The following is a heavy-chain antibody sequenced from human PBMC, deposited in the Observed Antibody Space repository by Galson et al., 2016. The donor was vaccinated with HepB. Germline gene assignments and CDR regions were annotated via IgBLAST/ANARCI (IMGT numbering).Heavy chain of an antibody. Sequence: SLRLSCAVSGFAVRSNFMAWVRQAPGRGLEWVSLIYSGGSTYYADSVRGRFTISRDISKNTLFLEMLNLRAADTAVYYCARVQTFYDYTWGTSRPRYFDYWGQGTLVTVSS. CDR2: IYSGGST. V-gene: IGHV3-53*01. D-gene: IGHD3-16*02. CDR3: ARVQTFYDYTWGTSRPRYFDY. CDR1: GFAVRSNF. J-gene: IGHJ4*02.